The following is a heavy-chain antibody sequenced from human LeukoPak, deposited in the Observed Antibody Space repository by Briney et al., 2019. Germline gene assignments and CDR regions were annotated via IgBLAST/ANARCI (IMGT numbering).Heavy chain of an antibody. CDR3: ARDRSMAEIESAFDI. CDR1: GVTFSIYA. V-gene: IGHV3-64*01. Sequence: GGSLRLSCAASGVTFSIYAMHCVRQAPGKGLEYVSAISSNVGSTYYANSVKGRFTISRDNSKNTLYLQMGSMRAEDMAVYYCARDRSMAEIESAFDIWGQGTMVTVSS. J-gene: IGHJ3*02. D-gene: IGHD1-26*01. CDR2: ISSNVGST.